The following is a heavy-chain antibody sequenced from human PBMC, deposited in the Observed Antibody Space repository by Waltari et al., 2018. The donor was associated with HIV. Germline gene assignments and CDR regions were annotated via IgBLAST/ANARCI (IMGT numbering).Heavy chain of an antibody. J-gene: IGHJ5*02. V-gene: IGHV4-39*01. D-gene: IGHD6-19*01. CDR2: IYYSGST. Sequence: QLQLQESGPGLVKPSETLSLTCTVSGGSISSSSYYWGWIRQPPGKGLEWIGSIYYSGSTYYNPSLKSRVTISVDTSKNQFSLKLSSVTAADTAVYYCASTRQWLELCWFDPWGQGTLVTVSS. CDR3: ASTRQWLELCWFDP. CDR1: GGSISSSSYY.